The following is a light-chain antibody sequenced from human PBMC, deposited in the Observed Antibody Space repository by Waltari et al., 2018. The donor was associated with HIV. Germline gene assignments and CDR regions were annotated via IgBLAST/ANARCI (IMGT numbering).Light chain of an antibody. V-gene: IGLV2-14*01. CDR3: QSYDSSLKWV. Sequence: QSALTQPASVSGSPGQSITISCTGTSSDVGGYDYVSWYQQHPGKAPELIIFEVTIRPSGVSNRLSGSKSGNTASLTISGLQTDDEADYYCQSYDSSLKWVFGGGTKLTVL. CDR2: EVT. J-gene: IGLJ3*02. CDR1: SSDVGGYDY.